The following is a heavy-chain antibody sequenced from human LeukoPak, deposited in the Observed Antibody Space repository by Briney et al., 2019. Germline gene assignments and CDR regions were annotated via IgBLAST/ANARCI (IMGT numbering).Heavy chain of an antibody. V-gene: IGHV3-33*01. D-gene: IGHD3-9*01. Sequence: SGGSLRLSCAASGFTFSSYGMHWVRQAPGKGLEWVAVIWYDGSNKYYADSVKGRFTISRDNSKNTLYLQMNSLRAEDTAVYYCARDPPYYDILMTSNAFDIWGQGTMVTVSS. CDR2: IWYDGSNK. CDR1: GFTFSSYG. J-gene: IGHJ3*02. CDR3: ARDPPYYDILMTSNAFDI.